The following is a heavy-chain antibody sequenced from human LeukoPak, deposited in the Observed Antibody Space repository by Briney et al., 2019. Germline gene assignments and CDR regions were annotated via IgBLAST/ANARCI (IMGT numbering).Heavy chain of an antibody. CDR3: AKIRDSSGLDY. D-gene: IGHD3-22*01. Sequence: GASLRLSCAASGFTFSSYAMSWVRQAPGEGLEWVSSISGSGGTTYYADSVKGRFTISRDNSKNTLYLQMNSLRAEDTAVYYCAKIRDSSGLDYWGQGTLVTVSS. J-gene: IGHJ4*02. CDR1: GFTFSSYA. CDR2: ISGSGGTT. V-gene: IGHV3-23*01.